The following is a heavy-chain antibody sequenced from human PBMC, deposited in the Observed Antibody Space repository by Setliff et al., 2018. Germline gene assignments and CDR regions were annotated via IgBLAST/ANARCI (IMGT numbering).Heavy chain of an antibody. D-gene: IGHD6-19*01. Sequence: NLSETLSLTCTVSGGSISSYYWSWIRQPAGKGLEWIGHIYIGGSANYNPSLKSRVTMSIDTSKNQFSLKLNSVTAADMAVYYCAREQWLDPPGYYYMDVWAKGTTVTVSS. V-gene: IGHV4-4*07. CDR1: GGSISSYY. J-gene: IGHJ6*03. CDR2: IYIGGSA. CDR3: AREQWLDPPGYYYMDV.